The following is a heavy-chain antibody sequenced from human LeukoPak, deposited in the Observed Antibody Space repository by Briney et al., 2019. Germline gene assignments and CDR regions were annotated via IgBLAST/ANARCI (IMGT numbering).Heavy chain of an antibody. CDR1: GGSMSDYY. CDR2: ISYSGKS. CDR3: ARVPLYDFWSGYLPPYYYMDV. D-gene: IGHD3-3*01. V-gene: IGHV4-59*08. Sequence: PSETLSLTCTVSGGSMSDYYWGCIRQPPGKGLEWIGYISYSGKSNSNPSLKSRVTISVDTSKNQFSLKLSSVTAADTAVYYCARVPLYDFWSGYLPPYYYMDVWGKGTTVTVSS. J-gene: IGHJ6*03.